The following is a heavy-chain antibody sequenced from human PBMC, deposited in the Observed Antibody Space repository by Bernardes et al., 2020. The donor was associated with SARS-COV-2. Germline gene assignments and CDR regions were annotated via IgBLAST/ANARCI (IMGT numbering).Heavy chain of an antibody. J-gene: IGHJ4*02. CDR1: GYTFSAYY. V-gene: IGHV1-2*02. Sequence: ASLKVSCTASGYTFSAYYTHWLRQAPGQELEWMGWISPKSGATNHAQKFQGRVTMTRDTSISTDYMELSRLRSDDTAVYYCARTFYYDRGGDSLFDYWGQGTPVTVSS. CDR3: ARTFYYDRGGDSLFDY. CDR2: ISPKSGAT. D-gene: IGHD2-21*01.